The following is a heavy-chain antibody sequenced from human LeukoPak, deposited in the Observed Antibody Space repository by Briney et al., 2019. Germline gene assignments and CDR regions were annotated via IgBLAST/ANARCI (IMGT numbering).Heavy chain of an antibody. CDR2: MNPNSGNT. J-gene: IGHJ4*02. Sequence: ASVKVSCKASGYTFTSYDINWVRQATGQGLEWMGWMNPNSGNTGYAQKFQGRVTITRNTSISTAYMELSSLRSEDTAVYYCATVPYGSGSYYKAGTTTEWGQGTLVTVSS. CDR1: GYTFTSYD. V-gene: IGHV1-8*03. CDR3: ATVPYGSGSYYKAGTTTE. D-gene: IGHD3-10*01.